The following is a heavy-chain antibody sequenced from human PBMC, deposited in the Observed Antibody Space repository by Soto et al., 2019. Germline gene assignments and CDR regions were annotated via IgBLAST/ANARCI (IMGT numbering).Heavy chain of an antibody. CDR3: ARGSSQLDYYYYGMDV. V-gene: IGHV1-69*13. CDR1: GGTFSSYA. Sequence: GASVKVSCKASGGTFSSYAISWVLQAPGQGLEWMGGIIPIFGTANYAQKFQGRVTITADESTSTAYMELSSLRSEDTAVYYCARGSSQLDYYYYGMDVWGQGTTVTVSS. J-gene: IGHJ6*02. CDR2: IIPIFGTA. D-gene: IGHD2-2*01.